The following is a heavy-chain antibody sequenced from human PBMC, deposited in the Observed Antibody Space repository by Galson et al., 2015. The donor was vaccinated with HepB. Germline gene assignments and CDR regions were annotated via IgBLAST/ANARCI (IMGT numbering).Heavy chain of an antibody. V-gene: IGHV1-2*02. J-gene: IGHJ3*02. CDR3: ARSRAVVYDSNAFDI. Sequence: SVKVSCKASGYTFTGYYMHWVRQAPGQGLEWMGWINPNSGGTNYAQKFQGRVTMTRDTSISTAYMELSRLRSDDTAVYYCARSRAVVYDSNAFDIWGQGTMVTVSS. CDR2: INPNSGGT. CDR1: GYTFTGYY. D-gene: IGHD3-22*01.